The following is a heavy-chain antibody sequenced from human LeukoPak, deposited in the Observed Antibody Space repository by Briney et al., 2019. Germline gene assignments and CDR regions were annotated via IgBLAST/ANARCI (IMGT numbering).Heavy chain of an antibody. J-gene: IGHJ6*03. CDR3: AKGFMRWGEVYYMDV. Sequence: GGSLRLSCAASGFTFSTYAMSWVRQAPGKGLEWVSAISSSGGSSYYADSVKGRFTISRDNSKNTLYLQLNSLRAEDTAIYYCAKGFMRWGEVYYMDVWGKGTTVSVSS. CDR2: ISSSGGSS. CDR1: GFTFSTYA. D-gene: IGHD3-16*01. V-gene: IGHV3-23*01.